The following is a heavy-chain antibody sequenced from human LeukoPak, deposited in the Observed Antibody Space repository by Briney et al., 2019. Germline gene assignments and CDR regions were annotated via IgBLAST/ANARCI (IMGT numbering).Heavy chain of an antibody. Sequence: GGSLRLSCAASGFTFSTYTMNWVRQAPGKGLEWGSSISSSSSSYIYYADSVKGRFTISRDNAKNSLYLQMNSLRAEDTAVYYCARDGGYSDYDSRGIHYFDYWGPGTLVTVSS. V-gene: IGHV3-21*01. CDR3: ARDGGYSDYDSRGIHYFDY. CDR2: ISSSSSSYI. D-gene: IGHD5-12*01. J-gene: IGHJ4*02. CDR1: GFTFSTYT.